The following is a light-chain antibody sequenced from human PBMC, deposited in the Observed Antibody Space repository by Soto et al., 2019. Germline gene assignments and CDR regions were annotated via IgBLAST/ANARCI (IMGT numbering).Light chain of an antibody. CDR1: QSVSSSY. Sequence: EIVLTQSPSTLSLSPGERATLSCRASQSVSSSYLAWYQQKPGQAPRLLIYGASSRATGIPYRFSGSGSGTDFTLTISRLEPEDFAVYYCQQYGSSPPTFGQGTKVEIK. CDR3: QQYGSSPPT. V-gene: IGKV3-20*01. J-gene: IGKJ1*01. CDR2: GAS.